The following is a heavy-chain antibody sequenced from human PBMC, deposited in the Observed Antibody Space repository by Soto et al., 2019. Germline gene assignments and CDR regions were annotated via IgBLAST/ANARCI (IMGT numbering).Heavy chain of an antibody. V-gene: IGHV1-69*02. CDR2: IIPILGIA. CDR1: GGTFSSYT. J-gene: IGHJ6*03. Sequence: QVQLVQSGAEVKKPGSSVKVSCKASGGTFSSYTISWVRQAPGQGLEWMGRIIPILGIANYAQKFQGRVTITADKSTSTAYMELSSLRSEDTAVYYCARGIAAAIPYYDYMDVWGKGTTVTVSS. D-gene: IGHD6-13*01. CDR3: ARGIAAAIPYYDYMDV.